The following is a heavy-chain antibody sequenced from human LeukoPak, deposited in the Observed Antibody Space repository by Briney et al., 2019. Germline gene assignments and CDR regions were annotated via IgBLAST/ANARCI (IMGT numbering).Heavy chain of an antibody. CDR3: AKGRGIVVVSWFDP. D-gene: IGHD2-21*01. CDR2: IRYDGSNK. Sequence: GGSLRLSCAASGFTFSSYGMHWVRQAPGKGLEWVEFIRYDGSNKYYADSVKGRFTISRDNSKNTLYLQMNSLRAEDTAVYYCAKGRGIVVVSWFDPWGQGTLVTVSS. V-gene: IGHV3-30*02. CDR1: GFTFSSYG. J-gene: IGHJ5*02.